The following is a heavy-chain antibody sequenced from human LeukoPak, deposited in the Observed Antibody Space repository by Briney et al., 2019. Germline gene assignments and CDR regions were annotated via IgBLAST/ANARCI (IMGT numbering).Heavy chain of an antibody. Sequence: GASVKVSCKASGYTFTGYYMHWVRQAPGQGLEWMGGIIPIFGTANYAQKFQGRVTITTDESTSTAYMELSSLRSEDTAVYYCARDYYDILTGYFTYWYFDLWGRGTLVTVSS. CDR1: GYTFTGYY. D-gene: IGHD3-9*01. V-gene: IGHV1-69*05. J-gene: IGHJ2*01. CDR3: ARDYYDILTGYFTYWYFDL. CDR2: IIPIFGTA.